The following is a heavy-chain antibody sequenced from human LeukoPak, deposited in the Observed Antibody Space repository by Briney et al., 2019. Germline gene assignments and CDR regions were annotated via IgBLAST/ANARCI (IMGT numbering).Heavy chain of an antibody. D-gene: IGHD3-9*01. CDR3: ARGKPDILTADP. J-gene: IGHJ5*02. V-gene: IGHV4-59*01. CDR2: IYYSGST. Sequence: PSETLSLTCTVSGGSLSSYYWSCIPQPPGKGLEWIGYIYYSGSTNYNPSLKSRVTISVDTSKNQFSLKLSSVTAADTAVYYCARGKPDILTADPWGQGTLVTVSS. CDR1: GGSLSSYY.